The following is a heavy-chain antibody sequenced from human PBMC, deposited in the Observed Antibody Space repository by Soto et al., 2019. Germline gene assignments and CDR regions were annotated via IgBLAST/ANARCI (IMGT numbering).Heavy chain of an antibody. J-gene: IGHJ4*02. CDR2: IYNSGNA. V-gene: IGHV4-4*08. Sequence: SETLSLTCTVSDGSISSYHWSWIRQPPGKGLEWIGYIYNSGNAKYSPSLNSRVSISVDTSKNQFSLKLSSVTAADTAVYYCARYNFLSSSAWFFDYWGQGTLVTVSS. CDR3: ARYNFLSSSAWFFDY. CDR1: DGSISSYH. D-gene: IGHD6-19*01.